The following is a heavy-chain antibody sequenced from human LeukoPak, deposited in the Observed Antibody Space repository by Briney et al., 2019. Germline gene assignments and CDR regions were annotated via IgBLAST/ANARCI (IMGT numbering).Heavy chain of an antibody. CDR3: ARDHFKGGGLGIAGLLWFGELSKHPYYYMDV. CDR2: ISAYNGNT. CDR1: GYTFTGYY. J-gene: IGHJ6*03. V-gene: IGHV1-18*01. D-gene: IGHD3-10*01. Sequence: ASVKVSCKVSGYTFTGYYMHWVRQAPGQGLEWMGWISAYNGNTNYAQKLQGRVTMTTDTSTSTAYMELRSLRSDDTAVYYCARDHFKGGGLGIAGLLWFGELSKHPYYYMDVWGKGTTVTISS.